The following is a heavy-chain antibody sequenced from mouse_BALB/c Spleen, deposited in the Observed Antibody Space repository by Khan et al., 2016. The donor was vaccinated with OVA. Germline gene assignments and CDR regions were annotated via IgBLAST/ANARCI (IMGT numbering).Heavy chain of an antibody. J-gene: IGHJ4*01. D-gene: IGHD2-1*01. V-gene: IGHV3-1*02. CDR2: IHYSGST. Sequence: EVQLQESGPDLVKPSQSLSLTCTVTGYSITSGYSWYWIRQFPGNKLEWMGYIHYSGSTNYNPSLKSRISITRDTSKNQFFLQLNSVTTEDTATYYGARSYGNYYAMDYWGQGTSVTVSS. CDR3: ARSYGNYYAMDY. CDR1: GYSITSGYS.